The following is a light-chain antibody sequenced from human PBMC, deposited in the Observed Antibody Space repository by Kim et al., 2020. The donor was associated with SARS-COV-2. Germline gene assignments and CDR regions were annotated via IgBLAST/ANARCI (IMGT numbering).Light chain of an antibody. J-gene: IGKJ3*01. V-gene: IGKV3-11*01. CDR3: QQRISWPFT. Sequence: SSPGERATLSCRASQGVSTVLAWYQQKPGKAPRLLIHDASNRANGIPARFSGSGSGTDFTLTISSLEPGDFAVYYCQQRISWPFTFGPGTKVDIK. CDR2: DAS. CDR1: QGVSTV.